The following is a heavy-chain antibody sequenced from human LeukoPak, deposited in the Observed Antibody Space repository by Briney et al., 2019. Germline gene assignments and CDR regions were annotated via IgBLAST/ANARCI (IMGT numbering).Heavy chain of an antibody. J-gene: IGHJ6*03. CDR2: INPNRGGT. CDR3: ARVLGYCSSTSCFRGDYYYYYYMDV. CDR1: GYTFTGYY. D-gene: IGHD2-2*01. Sequence: ASVKVSCKASGYTFTGYYMHWVRHAPGQGLEWMGWINPNRGGTNYAQKFQGRVTMTRDTSISTAYMELSRLRSDDTAVYYCARVLGYCSSTSCFRGDYYYYYYMDVWGKGTTVTVSS. V-gene: IGHV1-2*02.